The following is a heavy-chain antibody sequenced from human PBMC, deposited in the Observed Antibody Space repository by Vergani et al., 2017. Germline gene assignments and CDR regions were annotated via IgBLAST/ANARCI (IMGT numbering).Heavy chain of an antibody. D-gene: IGHD3-3*01. Sequence: QVQLVQSGAEVKKPGASVKVSCKAFGYTFIGYYMHWVRQAPGQGLEWMGWINPNSGGTNYAQNFQVRVTMTRDTSISTAFMELSRLRSDDTAVYFCARSGESGVAPDYWGQGTLVTVSS. V-gene: IGHV1-2*02. CDR1: GYTFIGYY. J-gene: IGHJ4*02. CDR3: ARSGESGVAPDY. CDR2: INPNSGGT.